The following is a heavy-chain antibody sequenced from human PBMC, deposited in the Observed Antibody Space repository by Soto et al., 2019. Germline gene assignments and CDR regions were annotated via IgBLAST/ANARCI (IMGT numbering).Heavy chain of an antibody. V-gene: IGHV3-23*01. CDR3: AKDGDWNRPYYYYYMDV. CDR2: ISGSGGST. D-gene: IGHD1-1*01. J-gene: IGHJ6*03. Sequence: GGSLRLSCAASGFTFSSYAMSWVRQAPGKGLEWVSAISGSGGSTYYADSVKGRFTISRDNSKNTLYLQMNSLRAEDTAVYYCAKDGDWNRPYYYYYMDVWGKGTTVTVSS. CDR1: GFTFSSYA.